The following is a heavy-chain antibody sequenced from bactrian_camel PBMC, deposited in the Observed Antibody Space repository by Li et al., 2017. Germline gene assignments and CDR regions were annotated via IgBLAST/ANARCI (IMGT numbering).Heavy chain of an antibody. CDR3: AASVGGQYCSAPYLIRAQEKGTAY. V-gene: IGHV3S26*01. Sequence: HVQLVESGGGSVQAGGSLRLSCGASGSIYGDACAGWLRQAPGKEREGVAAIDSDGIASYADSMKGRFIISRDNAKTILYLEMNSLKPEDTAMYYCAASVGGQYCSAPYLIRAQEKGTAYRGQGTQVTVS. D-gene: IGHD2*01. J-gene: IGHJ4*01. CDR1: GSIYGDAC. CDR2: IDSDGIA.